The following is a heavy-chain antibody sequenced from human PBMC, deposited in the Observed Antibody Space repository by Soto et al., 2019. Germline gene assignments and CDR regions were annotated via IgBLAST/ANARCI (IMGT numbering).Heavy chain of an antibody. Sequence: GGSVRLSCAASGFTFSNAWMSWVRQAPGKGLEWVGRIKSKTDGGTTDYAAPVKGRFTISRDDSKNTLYLQMNSLKTEDTAVYYCTTDARIYYYDSSGYYYFDYWGQGTLVTVSS. V-gene: IGHV3-15*01. CDR1: GFTFSNAW. CDR2: IKSKTDGGTT. J-gene: IGHJ4*02. D-gene: IGHD3-22*01. CDR3: TTDARIYYYDSSGYYYFDY.